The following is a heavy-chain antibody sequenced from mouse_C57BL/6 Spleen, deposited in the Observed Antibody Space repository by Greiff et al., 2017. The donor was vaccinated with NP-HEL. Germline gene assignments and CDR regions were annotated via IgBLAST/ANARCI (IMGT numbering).Heavy chain of an antibody. CDR1: GFTFSSYA. D-gene: IGHD2-1*01. J-gene: IGHJ4*01. CDR3: ARDREGNYYAMDY. CDR2: ISDGGSYT. V-gene: IGHV5-4*01. Sequence: DVKLVESGGGLVKPGGSLKLSCAASGFTFSSYAMSWVRQTPEKRLEWVATISDGGSYTYYPDNVKGRFTISRDNAKNNLYLQMSHLKSEDTAMYYCARDREGNYYAMDYWGQGTSVTVSS.